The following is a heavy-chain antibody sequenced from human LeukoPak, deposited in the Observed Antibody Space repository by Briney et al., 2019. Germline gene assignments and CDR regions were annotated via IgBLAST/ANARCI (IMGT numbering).Heavy chain of an antibody. D-gene: IGHD3-10*01. CDR3: ARVGESASFDP. CDR1: GFTFSSYS. J-gene: IGHJ5*02. Sequence: GGSLRLSCAASGFTFSSYSMNWVRQAPGKGLEWVSSISRSSSYIYYADSVKGRFTISRDNAKKSLYLQMSSLRAEDAAVYYCARVGESASFDPWGQGTLVTVSS. V-gene: IGHV3-21*01. CDR2: ISRSSSYI.